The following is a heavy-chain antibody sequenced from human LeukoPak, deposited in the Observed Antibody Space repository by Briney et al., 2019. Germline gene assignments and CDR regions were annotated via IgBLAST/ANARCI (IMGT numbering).Heavy chain of an antibody. D-gene: IGHD5-18*01. Sequence: GGSLRLSCAASGFTFSSYGMHWVRQAPGKGLEWVAVIWYDGSNKYYADSVKGRFTISRDNSKNTLYLQMNSLRAEDTAVYYCAREGGQLWSPYYSYGMDVWGKGTTVTVSS. CDR3: AREGGQLWSPYYSYGMDV. CDR2: IWYDGSNK. V-gene: IGHV3-33*01. CDR1: GFTFSSYG. J-gene: IGHJ6*04.